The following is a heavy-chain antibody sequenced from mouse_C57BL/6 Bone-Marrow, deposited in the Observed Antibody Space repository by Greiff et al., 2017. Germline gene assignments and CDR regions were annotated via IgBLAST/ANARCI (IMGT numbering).Heavy chain of an antibody. V-gene: IGHV5-4*01. CDR3: ARERNWDEWYFDV. CDR2: ISDGGSYT. Sequence: EVHLVESGGGLVKPGGSLKLSCAASGFTFSSYAMSWVRQTPEKRLEWVATISDGGSYTYYPDNVKGRFTISIDNAKNNLYLQMSHLKSEDTAMYYCARERNWDEWYFDVWGTGTTVTVSS. CDR1: GFTFSSYA. J-gene: IGHJ1*03. D-gene: IGHD4-1*02.